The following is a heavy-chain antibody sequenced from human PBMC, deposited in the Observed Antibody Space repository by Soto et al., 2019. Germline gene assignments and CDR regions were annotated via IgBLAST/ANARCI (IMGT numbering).Heavy chain of an antibody. Sequence: QVQLQQWGAGLLKPSETLSLTCAVYGGSFSGYYWSWIRQPPGKGLEWIGEINHSGSTNYNPSLKRRVTISVDTSKNQFSLKLSSVTAADTAVYYCARVKAAAGLDYWGQGTLVTVSS. D-gene: IGHD6-13*01. V-gene: IGHV4-34*01. CDR2: INHSGST. CDR3: ARVKAAAGLDY. CDR1: GGSFSGYY. J-gene: IGHJ4*02.